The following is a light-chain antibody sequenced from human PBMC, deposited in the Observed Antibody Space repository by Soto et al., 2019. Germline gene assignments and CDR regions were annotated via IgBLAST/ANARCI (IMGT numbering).Light chain of an antibody. CDR3: SSYTNINTRACV. CDR2: EVT. V-gene: IGLV2-14*01. Sequence: QSVLTQPASVSASPGQSITISCTGTSGDIGSYNRVSWYQQHPGKAPKLIIYEVTDRPSGVSNRFSGSKSGNTASLTISGLQAEDEAEYYCSSYTNINTRACVFGTGTKVT. CDR1: SGDIGSYNR. J-gene: IGLJ1*01.